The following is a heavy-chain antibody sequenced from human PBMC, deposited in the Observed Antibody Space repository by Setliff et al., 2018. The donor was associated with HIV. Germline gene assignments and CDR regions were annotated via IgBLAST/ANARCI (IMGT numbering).Heavy chain of an antibody. D-gene: IGHD6-19*01. CDR1: GFTFSSYG. CDR3: ARDPRYSSGWYGSIY. V-gene: IGHV3-30*19. J-gene: IGHJ4*02. Sequence: PGGSLRLSCAASGFTFSSYGMHWVRQAPGKGLEWVAVIWYDGSNKFYADSMKGRFTISRDNSKNTLYLQMNSLRAEDTAVYYCARDPRYSSGWYGSIYWGQGTLVTVSS. CDR2: IWYDGSNK.